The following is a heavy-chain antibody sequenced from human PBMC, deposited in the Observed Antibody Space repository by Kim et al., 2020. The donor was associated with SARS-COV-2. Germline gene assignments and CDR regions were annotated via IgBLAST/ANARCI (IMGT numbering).Heavy chain of an antibody. J-gene: IGHJ6*02. CDR1: GYSFTSYW. CDR3: ARQLWFGDDYYGMDV. D-gene: IGHD3-10*01. Sequence: GESLKISCKGSGYSFTSYWIGWVRQMPGKGLEWMGIIYPGDSDTRYSPSFQGQVTIPADKSISTAYLQWSSLKASDTAMYYCARQLWFGDDYYGMDVWGQGTTVTVSS. V-gene: IGHV5-51*01. CDR2: IYPGDSDT.